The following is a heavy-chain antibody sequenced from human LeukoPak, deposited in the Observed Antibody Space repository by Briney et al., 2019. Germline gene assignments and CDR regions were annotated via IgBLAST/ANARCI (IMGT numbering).Heavy chain of an antibody. Sequence: ASVKVSCKASGGTFSSYAISWVRQAPGQGLEWMGWINPNSGGTNYAQKFQGRVTMTRDTSISTAYMELSRLRSDDTAVYYCARARWDYGDSSGGDYWGQGTLVTVSS. V-gene: IGHV1-2*02. CDR3: ARARWDYGDSSGGDY. CDR2: INPNSGGT. J-gene: IGHJ4*02. D-gene: IGHD4-17*01. CDR1: GGTFSSYA.